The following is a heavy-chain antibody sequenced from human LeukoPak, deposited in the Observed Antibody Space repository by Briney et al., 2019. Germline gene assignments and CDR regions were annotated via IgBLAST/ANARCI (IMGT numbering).Heavy chain of an antibody. Sequence: GGSLRLSCAASGFTFSSYAMSWVRQAPGKGLEWVSAISGSGGSTYYADSVEGRFTISRDNSKNTLYLQMNSLRAEDTAVYYCASPGDYYGSGSYYIARDYWGQGTLVTVSS. J-gene: IGHJ4*02. D-gene: IGHD3-10*01. CDR2: ISGSGGST. CDR3: ASPGDYYGSGSYYIARDY. CDR1: GFTFSSYA. V-gene: IGHV3-23*01.